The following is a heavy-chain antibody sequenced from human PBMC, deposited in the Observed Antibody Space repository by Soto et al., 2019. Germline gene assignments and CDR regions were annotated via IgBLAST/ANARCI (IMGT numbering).Heavy chain of an antibody. D-gene: IGHD2-2*01. V-gene: IGHV4-59*08. J-gene: IGHJ4*02. Sequence: LSDPLSLTFTPSGSPLSIYYWSWIRQPPGKGLEWIGYIYYSGSTNYNPSLKSRVTISVDTSKNQFSLKLSSVTAADTAVYYCARLSSKGGYWGQGTLVTVS. CDR3: ARLSSKGGY. CDR1: GSPLSIYY. CDR2: IYYSGST.